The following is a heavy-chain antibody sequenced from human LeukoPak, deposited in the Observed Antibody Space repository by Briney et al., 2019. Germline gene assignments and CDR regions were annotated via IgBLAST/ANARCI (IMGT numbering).Heavy chain of an antibody. CDR3: ARGYSSGWYGELRY. CDR2: IHDRGSD. D-gene: IGHD6-19*01. V-gene: IGHV4-61*01. CDR1: GVSITTTNFW. J-gene: IGHJ4*02. Sequence: SETLSLSCSVSGVSITTTNFWWTWLRQSPGRGLEWIGYIHDRGSDKYNPALESRATLSVDPSKNQFSQQLNSVTAADTAVYYCARGYSSGWYGELRYWGQGILVTVSS.